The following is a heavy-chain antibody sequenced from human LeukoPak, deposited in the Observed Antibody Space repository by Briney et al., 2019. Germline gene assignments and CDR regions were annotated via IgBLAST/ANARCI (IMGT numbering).Heavy chain of an antibody. CDR3: AKGYAVNYYGSGSYSEYFQH. D-gene: IGHD3-10*01. J-gene: IGHJ1*01. CDR2: ISYDGSNK. CDR1: GFTFSSYG. Sequence: GGSLRLSCAASGFTFSSYGMHWVRQAPGKGLEWVAVISYDGSNKYYADSAKGRFTISRDNSKNTLYLQMNSLRAEDTAVYYCAKGYAVNYYGSGSYSEYFQHWGQGTLVTVSS. V-gene: IGHV3-30*18.